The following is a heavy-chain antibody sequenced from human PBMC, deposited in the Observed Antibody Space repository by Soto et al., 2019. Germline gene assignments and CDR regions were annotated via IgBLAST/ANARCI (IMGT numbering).Heavy chain of an antibody. CDR1: GCSISSGDYS. Sequence: PSETLSLTCTASGCSISSGDYSWSWVRQSPGKGLEWIGHIYNSGITYYNPSLKSRVVISIDTSRNQFSLRLNSLTAADRAVYFCARGVTVFGLVSRFWFDPWGQGTVVTVSS. CDR3: ARGVTVFGLVSRFWFDP. D-gene: IGHD3-3*01. CDR2: IYNSGIT. J-gene: IGHJ5*02. V-gene: IGHV4-30-4*01.